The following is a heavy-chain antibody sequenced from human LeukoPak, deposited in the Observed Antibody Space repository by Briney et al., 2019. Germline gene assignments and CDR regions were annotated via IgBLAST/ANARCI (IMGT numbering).Heavy chain of an antibody. CDR2: IKPDGSEK. J-gene: IGHJ4*02. CDR3: VGGAGLVPDH. V-gene: IGHV3-7*04. D-gene: IGHD4/OR15-4a*01. Sequence: RGSLRLSCADPRDTLSIPGIYTVCQAPGRGLEWVADIKPDGSEKFYVASVTGRFTISRDNAKKSLYLQMNSLRAEDTAVYYCVGGAGLVPDHWGKGTLVTVSS. CDR1: RDTLSIPG.